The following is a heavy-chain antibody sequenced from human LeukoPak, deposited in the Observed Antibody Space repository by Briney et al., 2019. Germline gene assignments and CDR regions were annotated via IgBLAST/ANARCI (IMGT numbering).Heavy chain of an antibody. CDR1: GFTFSSNA. Sequence: GGSLRLSCAASGFTFSSNAMSWVRQAPAKGLEWVSYISSSGSTIYYADSVKGRLTISRDNAKNSLYLQMNSLRAEDTAVYYCARLRGYSYGYGDYWGQGTLVTVSS. CDR2: ISSSGSTI. J-gene: IGHJ4*02. V-gene: IGHV3-48*03. D-gene: IGHD5-18*01. CDR3: ARLRGYSYGYGDY.